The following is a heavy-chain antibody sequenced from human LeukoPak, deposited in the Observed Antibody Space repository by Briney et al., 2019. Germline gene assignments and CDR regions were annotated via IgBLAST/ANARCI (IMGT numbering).Heavy chain of an antibody. V-gene: IGHV1-69*05. Sequence: SVKVSCKASGGTFSSYAISWVQQAPGQGLEWMGGIIPIFGTANYAQKFQGRVTITTDESTSTAYMELSSLRSEDTAVYYCASSFTCYYDSRPPFDPWGQGTLVTVSS. CDR3: ASSFTCYYDSRPPFDP. J-gene: IGHJ5*02. CDR1: GGTFSSYA. D-gene: IGHD3-22*01. CDR2: IIPIFGTA.